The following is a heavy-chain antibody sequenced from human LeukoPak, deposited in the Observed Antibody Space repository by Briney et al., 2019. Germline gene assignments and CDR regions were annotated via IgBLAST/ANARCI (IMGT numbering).Heavy chain of an antibody. CDR3: ARAPLMADGFDY. Sequence: PSETLSLTCTVSGGSISSYYWSWIRQPPGKGLEWIGYIYYSGSTNYNPSLKSRVTISVDTSKNQFSLKLSSVTAADTAVYYCARAPLMADGFDYWGQGTLVTVSS. CDR2: IYYSGST. J-gene: IGHJ4*02. D-gene: IGHD5-24*01. V-gene: IGHV4-59*08. CDR1: GGSISSYY.